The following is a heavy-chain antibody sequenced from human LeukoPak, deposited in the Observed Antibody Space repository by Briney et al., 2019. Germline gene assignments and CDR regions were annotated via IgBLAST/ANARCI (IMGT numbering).Heavy chain of an antibody. D-gene: IGHD6-19*01. CDR3: ARRSGGLAVTGPFDY. CDR1: AFTFRDYY. J-gene: IGHJ4*02. Sequence: GATLIISCEDSAFTFRDYYMRWVRQAPGQELEWISYISPSGSSIYYADSVKGRFTISRDNTKNSLYLQMNSLRVEDTAVYYCARRSGGLAVTGPFDYWGQGTLVTVSS. V-gene: IGHV3-11*01. CDR2: ISPSGSSI.